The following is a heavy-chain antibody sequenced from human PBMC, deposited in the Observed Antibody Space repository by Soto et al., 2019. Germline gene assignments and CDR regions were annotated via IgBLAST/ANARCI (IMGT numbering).Heavy chain of an antibody. CDR3: ARAMAVAGPVSYFDY. Sequence: EVQLVESGGGLVKPGGSLRLSCAASGFTYSSYSMNWVRQAPGKGLEWVSSISSSSSYIYYADSVKGRFTISRDNAKNSLYLQMNSLRAEDTAVYYCARAMAVAGPVSYFDYWGQGTLVTLSS. J-gene: IGHJ4*02. D-gene: IGHD6-19*01. V-gene: IGHV3-21*01. CDR1: GFTYSSYS. CDR2: ISSSSSYI.